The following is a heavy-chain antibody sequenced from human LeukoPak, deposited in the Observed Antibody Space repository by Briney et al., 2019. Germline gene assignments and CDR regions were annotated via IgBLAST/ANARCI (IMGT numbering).Heavy chain of an antibody. J-gene: IGHJ4*02. CDR1: GFTFSSYS. V-gene: IGHV3-21*04. Sequence: PGGSLRLSCAASGFTFSSYSMNWVRQAPGKGLEWVSSISSSSSYIYYADSVKGRFTISRDNTKNTLYLQMNSLRAEDTAVYYCAKDVWQQLDYWGQGTLVTVSS. D-gene: IGHD6-13*01. CDR2: ISSSSSYI. CDR3: AKDVWQQLDY.